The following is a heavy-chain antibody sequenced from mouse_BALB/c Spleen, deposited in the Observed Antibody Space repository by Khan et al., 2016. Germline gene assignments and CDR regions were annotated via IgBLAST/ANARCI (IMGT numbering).Heavy chain of an antibody. Sequence: EVELVESGGGLVQPGGSLKFSCAASGFTFRTYGMSWVRQTPDKRLELVATINSNGGSTYYPDSVKGRFTISRDNAKNTLYLQMSSLESEDTAMYYCARASSWFAYWGQGTLVTVSA. V-gene: IGHV5-6-3*01. CDR2: INSNGGST. CDR3: ARASSWFAY. J-gene: IGHJ3*01. CDR1: GFTFRTYG.